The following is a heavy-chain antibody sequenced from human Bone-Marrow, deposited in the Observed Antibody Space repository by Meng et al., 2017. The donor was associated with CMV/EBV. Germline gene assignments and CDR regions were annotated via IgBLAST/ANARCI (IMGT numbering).Heavy chain of an antibody. J-gene: IGHJ6*02. Sequence: LSLTCAASGFTFSSYAMHWVRQAPGKGLEWVAVISYDGSNKYYADSVKGRFTISRDNSKNTLYLQMNSLRAEDTAVYYCARDRQLRYYYYYYGMDVWGQGTTVTVSS. CDR2: ISYDGSNK. D-gene: IGHD5-12*01. V-gene: IGHV3-30-3*01. CDR1: GFTFSSYA. CDR3: ARDRQLRYYYYYYGMDV.